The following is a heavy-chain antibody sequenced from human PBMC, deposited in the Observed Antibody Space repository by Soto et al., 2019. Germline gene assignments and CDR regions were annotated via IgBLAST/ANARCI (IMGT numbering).Heavy chain of an antibody. V-gene: IGHV3-30*18. D-gene: IGHD3-22*01. Sequence: GESLKISCAASGFTFSSYGMHWVRQAPGKGLEWVAVISYDGSNKYYADSVKGRFTISRDNSKNTLYLQMNSLRAEDTAVYYCAKDYDPDYYDSSGYFDYWGQGTLVTVSS. CDR1: GFTFSSYG. CDR3: AKDYDPDYYDSSGYFDY. J-gene: IGHJ4*02. CDR2: ISYDGSNK.